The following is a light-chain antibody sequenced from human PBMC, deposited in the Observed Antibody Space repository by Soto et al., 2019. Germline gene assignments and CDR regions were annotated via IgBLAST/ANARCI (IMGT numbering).Light chain of an antibody. CDR3: QQRSNWPPVT. Sequence: EMVFTQSPVTLCLAPGGRSPLSRRPSQSVGRHLTWYRQQPGQAPRLLIYDASERATGIPARFSGSGSGTDFTTTISSLEPEDFVVYYCQQRSNWPPVTLGGGTKVDIK. V-gene: IGKV3-11*01. CDR2: DAS. J-gene: IGKJ4*01. CDR1: QSVGRH.